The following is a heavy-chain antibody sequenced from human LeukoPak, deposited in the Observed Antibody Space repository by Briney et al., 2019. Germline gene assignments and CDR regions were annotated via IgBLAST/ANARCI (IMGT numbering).Heavy chain of an antibody. V-gene: IGHV1-18*01. J-gene: IGHJ4*02. CDR1: GYTFTSYG. Sequence: ASVKVSCKASGYTFTSYGISWVRQAPGQGLEWMGWISAYNGNTNYAQKLQGRVTMTTDTSTSTVYMELSSLRSEDTAVYYCARGFPAMTHYDSSGYYWNYWGQGTLVTVSS. CDR3: ARGFPAMTHYDSSGYYWNY. CDR2: ISAYNGNT. D-gene: IGHD3-22*01.